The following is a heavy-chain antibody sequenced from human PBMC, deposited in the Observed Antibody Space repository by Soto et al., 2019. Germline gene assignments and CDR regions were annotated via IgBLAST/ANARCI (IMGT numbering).Heavy chain of an antibody. CDR3: ASVLPAFDI. V-gene: IGHV1-69*13. Sequence: SVNVSCKSSGGTLSSYSISWVRQAPGQGLECMGGIIPIFGTANYAQKFQGRVTITADESTSTAYMELSSLRSEDTAVYYCASVLPAFDIWGQGTMVTVPS. CDR2: IIPIFGTA. CDR1: GGTLSSYS. J-gene: IGHJ3*02.